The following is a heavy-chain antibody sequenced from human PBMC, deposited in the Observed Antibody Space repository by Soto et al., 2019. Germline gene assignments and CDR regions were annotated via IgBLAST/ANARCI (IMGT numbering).Heavy chain of an antibody. J-gene: IGHJ4*02. V-gene: IGHV3-15*07. CDR2: VKSKADGGTA. Sequence: EVQLVESGGGLVQPGGSLRLSCAASGFSITNTWMHWVRQAPGKGLEWVGRVKSKADGGTADYAAPVKGRFTVSRDDSKNTQYLQMNSLKMEDTAVYYCNSYPDFWGGHTSLRGQGTLVTVSS. CDR1: GFSITNTW. D-gene: IGHD3-3*01. CDR3: NSYPDFWGGHTSL.